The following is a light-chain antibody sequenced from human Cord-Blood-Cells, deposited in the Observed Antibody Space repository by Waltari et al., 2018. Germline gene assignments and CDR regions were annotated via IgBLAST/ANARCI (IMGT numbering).Light chain of an antibody. J-gene: IGLJ1*01. CDR3: QSYDGGLSGYV. V-gene: IGLV1-40*01. CDR2: GKR. CDR1: SSNIGAGYD. Sequence: QSVLTQPPSESGAPGQRVTISCTGSSSNIGAGYDVHWYQQLPGTGPKPQIYGKRNRPPGVPDRYSCTKASASASMVISGVQAEDETDYYSQSYDGGLSGYVFETGTKVTVL.